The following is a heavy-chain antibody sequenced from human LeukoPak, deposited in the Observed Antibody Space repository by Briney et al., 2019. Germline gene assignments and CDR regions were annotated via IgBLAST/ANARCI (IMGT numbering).Heavy chain of an antibody. V-gene: IGHV4-59*08. CDR2: IYSTGTT. CDR1: GGFISNYY. D-gene: IGHD6-19*01. Sequence: SETLSLMCTVSGGFISNYYWSWIRQPPGKGREWIGYIYSTGTTNYNPSLKSRFAILVDTSKNQFSLELSSVTAADTAVYFCARRRDTSGWLDHGGQGTLVTVSS. J-gene: IGHJ5*02. CDR3: ARRRDTSGWLDH.